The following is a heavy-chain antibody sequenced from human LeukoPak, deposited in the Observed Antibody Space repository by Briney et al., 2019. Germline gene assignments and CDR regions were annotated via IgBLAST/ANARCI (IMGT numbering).Heavy chain of an antibody. Sequence: PGGSLRLSCAASGFTFSNYGMHWVRQAPGKGLEWVALTSFDGTIKYYADSVKGRFTISRDNSRNTLYLQMNSLRTEDTAVYYCATYHMTTVVTPAYWGQGTLVTVSS. J-gene: IGHJ4*02. V-gene: IGHV3-30*03. D-gene: IGHD4-23*01. CDR3: ATYHMTTVVTPAY. CDR1: GFTFSNYG. CDR2: TSFDGTIK.